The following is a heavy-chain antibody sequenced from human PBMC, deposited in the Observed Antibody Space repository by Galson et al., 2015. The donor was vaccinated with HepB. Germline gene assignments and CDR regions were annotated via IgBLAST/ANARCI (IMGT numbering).Heavy chain of an antibody. D-gene: IGHD1-26*01. Sequence: SLRLSCAASGFTFSSYGMHWVRQAPGKGLEWVAVISYDGSNKYYADSVKGRFTISRDNSKNTLYLQMNSLRAEDTAVYYCAKDHGWELPAKIFDYWGQGTQVTVSS. CDR3: AKDHGWELPAKIFDY. CDR1: GFTFSSYG. CDR2: ISYDGSNK. V-gene: IGHV3-30*18. J-gene: IGHJ4*02.